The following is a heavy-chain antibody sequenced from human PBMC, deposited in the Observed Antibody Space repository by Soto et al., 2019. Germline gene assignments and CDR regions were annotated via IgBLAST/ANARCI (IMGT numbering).Heavy chain of an antibody. J-gene: IGHJ6*02. CDR2: IYYSGSS. Sequence: QVQLQESGPGLVKPSQTLSLTCTVSGGSISNADYYWSWVRQPPGKGLEWIGYIYYSGSSFFNPSLKSRVTRSKDTSKNQCSLRLTSVTAADTAVYYCARAIVVTVGGMDVWGRGTTVTVSS. D-gene: IGHD5-12*01. V-gene: IGHV4-30-4*01. CDR1: GGSISNADYY. CDR3: ARAIVVTVGGMDV.